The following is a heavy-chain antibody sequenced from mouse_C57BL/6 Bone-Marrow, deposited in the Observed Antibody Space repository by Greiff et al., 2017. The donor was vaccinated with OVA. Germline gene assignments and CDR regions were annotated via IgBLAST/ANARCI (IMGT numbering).Heavy chain of an antibody. CDR3: AIYYYGSGAY. J-gene: IGHJ3*01. D-gene: IGHD1-1*01. V-gene: IGHV1-26*01. CDR1: GYTFTDYY. Sequence: EVQLQQSGPELVKPGASVKISCKASGYTFTDYYMNWVKQSHGKSLEWIGDINPNNGGTSYTQKFKGKATLTVDKSSSTAYMELRSLTSEDSAVYYCAIYYYGSGAYWGQGTLVTVSA. CDR2: INPNNGGT.